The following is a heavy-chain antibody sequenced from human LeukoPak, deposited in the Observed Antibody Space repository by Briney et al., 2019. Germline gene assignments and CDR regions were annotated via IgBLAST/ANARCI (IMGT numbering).Heavy chain of an antibody. CDR3: ARETYSLADV. Sequence: PGGSLRLSCAASGFSFSSHGMHWVRQAPGKGLEWVGVTWFDDSYQHYAGSVRGRFTISRDNSKNTVYLQMNSLRAEDTAVYYCARETYSLADVWGQGTMVIVSS. V-gene: IGHV3-33*01. D-gene: IGHD4-11*01. CDR1: GFSFSSHG. J-gene: IGHJ6*02. CDR2: TWFDDSYQ.